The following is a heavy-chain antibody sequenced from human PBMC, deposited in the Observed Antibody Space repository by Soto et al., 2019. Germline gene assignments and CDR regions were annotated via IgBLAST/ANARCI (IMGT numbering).Heavy chain of an antibody. CDR3: ASRGSGHTFDY. CDR2: IYEAGTT. D-gene: IGHD3-10*01. J-gene: IGHJ4*02. Sequence: SGSPPLPCAVSRASIRRTGFHSGRIRQPPGQGLEWIGSIYEAGTTFYNSSLKSRVTISADTSKNHFSLRRSSVTAADTAVYDCASRGSGHTFDYWGQGTLVTVSS. CDR1: RASIRRTGFH. V-gene: IGHV4-39*02.